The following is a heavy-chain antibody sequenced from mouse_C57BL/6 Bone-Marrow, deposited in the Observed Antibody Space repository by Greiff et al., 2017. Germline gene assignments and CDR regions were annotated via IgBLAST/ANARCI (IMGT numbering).Heavy chain of an antibody. Sequence: DVMLVESGGDLVKPGGSLKLSCAASGFTFSSYGMSWVRQTPDKRLEWVATISSGGSYTYYPDSVKGRVTISRDNAKNTLYLQMSSLKSEDTAMYYCARLDSSGPFAYWGQGTLVTVSA. CDR2: ISSGGSYT. J-gene: IGHJ3*01. CDR3: ARLDSSGPFAY. V-gene: IGHV5-6*02. D-gene: IGHD3-2*02. CDR1: GFTFSSYG.